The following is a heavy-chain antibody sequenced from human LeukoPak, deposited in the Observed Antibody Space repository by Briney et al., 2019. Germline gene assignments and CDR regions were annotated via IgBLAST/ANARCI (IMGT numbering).Heavy chain of an antibody. V-gene: IGHV3-30*04. CDR1: GFTFSSYA. CDR2: ISYDGSNK. CDR3: ARVRYSSGHYHDY. J-gene: IGHJ4*02. D-gene: IGHD6-19*01. Sequence: GRSLRPSCAASGFTFSSYAMHWVRQAPGKGLEWVAVISYDGSNKYYADSVKGRFTISRDNSKNTLYLQMNSLRAEDTAVYYCARVRYSSGHYHDYWGQRTLVTVSS.